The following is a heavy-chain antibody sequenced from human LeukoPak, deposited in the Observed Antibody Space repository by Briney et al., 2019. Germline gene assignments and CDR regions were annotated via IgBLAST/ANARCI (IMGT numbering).Heavy chain of an antibody. V-gene: IGHV4-59*01. CDR2: IYYSGST. CDR3: ARVGGELIDY. CDR1: GGSISSYY. D-gene: IGHD3-10*01. J-gene: IGHJ4*02. Sequence: SETLSLACTVSGGSISSYYWSWIRQPPGKGLEWIGYIYYSGSTNYNPSLKSRVTISVDASKNQFSLKLSSVTAADTAVYYCARVGGELIDYWGQGTLVTVSS.